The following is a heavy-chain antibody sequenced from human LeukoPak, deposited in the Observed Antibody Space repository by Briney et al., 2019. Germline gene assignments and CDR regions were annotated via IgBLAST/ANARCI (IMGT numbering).Heavy chain of an antibody. Sequence: GGSLRLSCAASGFTFSSYAMHWVRHAPGKGLEWVAVISYHGRNKYYADSVKGRFTISRDNSKNTLDLQMNSLRTEDTAVYYCASHSNYDPIDYWGQGTLVTVSS. CDR1: GFTFSSYA. CDR3: ASHSNYDPIDY. D-gene: IGHD4-11*01. J-gene: IGHJ4*02. CDR2: ISYHGRNK. V-gene: IGHV3-30*04.